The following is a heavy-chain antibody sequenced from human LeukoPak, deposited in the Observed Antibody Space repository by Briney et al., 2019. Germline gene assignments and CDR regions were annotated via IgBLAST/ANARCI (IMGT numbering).Heavy chain of an antibody. CDR1: GYTFTGYY. J-gene: IGHJ3*02. CDR2: INPNSGGT. D-gene: IGHD2-2*01. Sequence: ASVKVSCKASGYTFTGYYMHWVRQAPGQGHEWMGRINPNSGGTNYAQKFQGRVTMTRDTSISTAYMELSRLRSDDTAVYYCAREWRDIVVVPAARSAFDIWGQGTMVTVSS. V-gene: IGHV1-2*06. CDR3: AREWRDIVVVPAARSAFDI.